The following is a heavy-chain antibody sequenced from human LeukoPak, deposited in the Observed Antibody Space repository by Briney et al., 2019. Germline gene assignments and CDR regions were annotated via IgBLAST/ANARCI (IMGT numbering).Heavy chain of an antibody. Sequence: ASVKVSCKASGYTFTGYYMHWVRQAPGQGLEWMGWINPNSGGTNYAQKFQGRVTMTRDTSISTAYMELSGLRSDDTAVYYCARAGYSYGWVDYWGQGTLVTVSS. D-gene: IGHD5-18*01. V-gene: IGHV1-2*02. CDR1: GYTFTGYY. CDR2: INPNSGGT. CDR3: ARAGYSYGWVDY. J-gene: IGHJ4*02.